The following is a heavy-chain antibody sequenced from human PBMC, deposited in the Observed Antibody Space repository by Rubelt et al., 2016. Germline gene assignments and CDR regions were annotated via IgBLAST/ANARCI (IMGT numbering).Heavy chain of an antibody. CDR1: GFTFSNYA. D-gene: IGHD3-16*02. J-gene: IGHJ5*02. CDR3: ARASYYDSIRGSYRYFDWFDP. V-gene: IGHV3-69-1*01. CDR2: IDSSSNI. Sequence: ESGGGLVQPGGSLRLSCAASGFTFSNYAMNWVRQAPGKGLEWVSSIDSSSNIYYADSVKGRFTISRDNAKNSLYLQMNSLSAEDTAVYYCARASYYDSIRGSYRYFDWFDPWGQGTLVTVSS.